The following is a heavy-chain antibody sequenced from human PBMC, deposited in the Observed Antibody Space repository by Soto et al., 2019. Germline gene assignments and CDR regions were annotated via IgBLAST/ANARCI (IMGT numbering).Heavy chain of an antibody. CDR3: ARAGGRWNLSFYYFDY. V-gene: IGHV4-34*01. D-gene: IGHD1-1*01. J-gene: IGHJ4*02. Sequence: SETLSLTCAVYGGSFSGYYWSWIRQPPGKGLEWIGEINHSGSTNYNPSLKSRVTISVDTSKNQFSLKLSSVTAADTAVYYCARAGGRWNLSFYYFDYWGQGTLVTVSS. CDR2: INHSGST. CDR1: GGSFSGYY.